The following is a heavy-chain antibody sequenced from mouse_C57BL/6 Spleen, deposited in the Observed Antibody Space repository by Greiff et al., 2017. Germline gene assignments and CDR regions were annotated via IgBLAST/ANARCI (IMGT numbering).Heavy chain of an antibody. Sequence: LQPGAELVMPGASVKLSCKASGYTFTSYWMHWVKQRPGQGLEWIGEIDPSDSYTNYSQKFKGKTTLTVDKSSSTAYMQLSSLTSEDSAVYYCARRGKGYFDYWGQGTTLTVSS. J-gene: IGHJ2*01. CDR1: GYTFTSYW. V-gene: IGHV1-69*01. CDR3: ARRGKGYFDY. CDR2: IDPSDSYT.